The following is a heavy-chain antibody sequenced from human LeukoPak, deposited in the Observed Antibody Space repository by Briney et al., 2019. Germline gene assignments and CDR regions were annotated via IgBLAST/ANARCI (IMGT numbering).Heavy chain of an antibody. CDR2: ISYDGSNK. Sequence: GGSLRSSCAASGFTLSNHGMSWVGQAPGKGLEWVAVISYDGSNKYYADSVKGRFTISRDNSKNTLYLQMNSLRAEDTAVYYCAKRRPIRGPRTDSEFADCGQETLVTVSS. J-gene: IGHJ4*01. CDR3: AKRRPIRGPRTDSEFAD. CDR1: GFTLSNHG. V-gene: IGHV3-30*18. D-gene: IGHD1-1*01.